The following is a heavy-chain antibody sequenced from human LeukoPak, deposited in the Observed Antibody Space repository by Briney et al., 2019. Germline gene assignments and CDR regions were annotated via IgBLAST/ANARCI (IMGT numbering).Heavy chain of an antibody. D-gene: IGHD6-13*01. CDR1: GGSISSYY. CDR3: ARIAADPLGGYYFDY. J-gene: IGHJ4*02. CDR2: IYTSGST. Sequence: SETLSLTCTVSGGSISSYYWSWIRQPAGKGLEWIGRIYTSGSTNYNPSLKSRVTISVDKSKNQFSLKLSSVTAADTAVYYCARIAADPLGGYYFDYWGQATLVTVSS. V-gene: IGHV4-4*07.